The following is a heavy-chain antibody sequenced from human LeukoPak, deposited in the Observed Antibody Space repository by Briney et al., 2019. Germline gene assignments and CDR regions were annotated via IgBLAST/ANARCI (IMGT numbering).Heavy chain of an antibody. J-gene: IGHJ3*02. CDR2: IYYSGST. D-gene: IGHD1-26*01. CDR1: GGSISSYY. CDR3: ARDGATTAVGDAFDI. Sequence: SETLSLTCTVSGGSISSYYWSWIRQPPGKGLEWIGYIYYSGSTNYNPSLKSRVTISVDTSKNQFSLKLSSVTAADTAVYYCARDGATTAVGDAFDIWGQGTMVTVSS. V-gene: IGHV4-59*01.